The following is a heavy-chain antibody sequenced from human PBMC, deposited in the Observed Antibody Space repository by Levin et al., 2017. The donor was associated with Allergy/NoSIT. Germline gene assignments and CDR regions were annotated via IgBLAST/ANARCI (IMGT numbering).Heavy chain of an antibody. J-gene: IGHJ4*02. D-gene: IGHD6-13*01. CDR2: IIPIFGTA. V-gene: IGHV1-69*13. Sequence: SVKVSCKASGGTFSSYAISWVRQAPGQGLEWMGGIIPIFGTANYAQKFQGRVTITADESTSTAYMELSSLRSEDTAVYYCARVPDRYSSSPGYYFDYWGQGTLVTVSS. CDR1: GGTFSSYA. CDR3: ARVPDRYSSSPGYYFDY.